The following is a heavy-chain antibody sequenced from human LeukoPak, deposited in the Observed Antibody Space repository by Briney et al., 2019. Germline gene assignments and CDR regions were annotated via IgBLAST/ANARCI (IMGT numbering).Heavy chain of an antibody. CDR2: ISSSSYI. D-gene: IGHD4-11*01. J-gene: IGHJ4*02. V-gene: IGHV3-21*01. Sequence: GGSLRLSCAASGFTFSSYSMNWVRQAPGKGLEWVSSISSSSYIYYADSVKGRFTISRDNAKNSLYLQMNSLRAEDTAVYYCARDKSTYMTLFDYWGQGTLVTVSS. CDR3: ARDKSTYMTLFDY. CDR1: GFTFSSYS.